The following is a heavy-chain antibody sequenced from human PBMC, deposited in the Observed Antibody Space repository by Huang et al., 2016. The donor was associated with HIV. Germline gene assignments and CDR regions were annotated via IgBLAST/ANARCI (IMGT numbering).Heavy chain of an antibody. D-gene: IGHD3-3*01. Sequence: QVQLVQSGAEVKKPGASVKVSCEASNYNFGSHGISWVRQAPGQGLEWRGWIRGYNGDTKDAQKCQGRVTMTRETSTRTAYMERTSLRFDDTAVYYCARSGFGVVITTTLDYYYMDVWGTGTTVTVSS. V-gene: IGHV1-18*01. CDR2: IRGYNGDT. CDR3: ARSGFGVVITTTLDYYYMDV. J-gene: IGHJ6*03. CDR1: NYNFGSHG.